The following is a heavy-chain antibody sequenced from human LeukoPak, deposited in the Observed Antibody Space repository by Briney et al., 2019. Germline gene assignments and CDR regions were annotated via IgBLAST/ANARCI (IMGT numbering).Heavy chain of an antibody. V-gene: IGHV3-15*01. CDR2: IKSKSDGGTI. J-gene: IGHJ4*02. CDR3: TTEEVWDDYGVYAPFDY. CDR1: GFTFSNAW. D-gene: IGHD4-17*01. Sequence: GGSLRLSCAASGFTFSNAWMTWVRQAPGKGLEWVGRIKSKSDGGTIEYAAPVKGRFTISRDDSKSILYLQMNSLKTEDTALYYCTTEEVWDDYGVYAPFDYWGQGTLVTVSS.